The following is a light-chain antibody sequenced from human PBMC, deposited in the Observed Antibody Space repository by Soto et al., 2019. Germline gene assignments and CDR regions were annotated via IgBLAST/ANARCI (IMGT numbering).Light chain of an antibody. CDR2: GAS. Sequence: EIVFAQSPGTLSLSPGERPPLSSRGRQSVSSSYLACYQQKPVQAPRLXXYGASTRATGIPARFSGSGSGTEFTLTISSLQSEDSAVYYCQQYNNWPPWTFGQGTQVDIK. V-gene: IGKV3-15*01. CDR1: QSVSSSY. CDR3: QQYNNWPPWT. J-gene: IGKJ1*01.